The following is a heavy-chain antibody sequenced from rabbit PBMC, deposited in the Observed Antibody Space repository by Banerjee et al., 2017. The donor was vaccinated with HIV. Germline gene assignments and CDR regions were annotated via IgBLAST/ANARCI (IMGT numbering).Heavy chain of an antibody. J-gene: IGHJ3*01. V-gene: IGHV1S47*01. CDR3: VRRWHSTDL. CDR1: GFDFSSNA. D-gene: IGHD7-1*01. Sequence: EESGGGLVQPEGSLTLTCKASGFDFSSNAMCWVRQAPGKGPEWIACIYNGDGSTWYASWAKGRFTISKASSTTVTLQMTSLTAADTATYFCVRRWHSTDLWGQGTLVTVS. CDR2: IYNGDGST.